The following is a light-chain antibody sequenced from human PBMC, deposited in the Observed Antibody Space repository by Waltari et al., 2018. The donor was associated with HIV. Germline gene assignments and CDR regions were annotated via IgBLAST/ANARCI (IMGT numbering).Light chain of an antibody. CDR3: SSFAGSNNLYV. CDR2: EVN. Sequence: QSALTQPPSASGSPGQSVTISCTGTSSDVGGYNYVSWYHQHPGKAPKVMIYEVNRRPSVVPDRFSGSKSGNTASLTVSGLQAEDEADYYCSSFAGSNNLYVFGTVTKVTVL. J-gene: IGLJ1*01. CDR1: SSDVGGYNY. V-gene: IGLV2-8*01.